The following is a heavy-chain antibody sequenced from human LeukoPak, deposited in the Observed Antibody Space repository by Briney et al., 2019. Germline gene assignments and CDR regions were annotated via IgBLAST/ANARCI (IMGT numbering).Heavy chain of an antibody. CDR2: IKQDGSEE. J-gene: IGHJ4*01. Sequence: GGSLRLSCAASGFTFSSYWMSWVRQAPGKGLEWVANIKQDGSEEYYLDSVKGRFTISRDNAKNSLYLQMNSLRAEETAVYYCAXXXXXMIXAXXYXGXGXLVTVSS. CDR3: AXXXXXMIXAXXY. D-gene: IGHD3-22*01. V-gene: IGHV3-7*01. CDR1: GFTFSSYW.